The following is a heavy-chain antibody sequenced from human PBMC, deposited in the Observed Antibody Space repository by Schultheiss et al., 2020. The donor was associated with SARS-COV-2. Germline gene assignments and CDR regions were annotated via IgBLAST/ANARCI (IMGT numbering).Heavy chain of an antibody. CDR1: GYTFTGYY. CDR2: INPNSGGT. CDR3: ARGEYSSSWYSVL. V-gene: IGHV1-2*02. J-gene: IGHJ4*02. Sequence: ASVKVSCKASGYTFTGYYMHWVRQAPGQGLEWMGWINPNSGGTNYAQKFQGRVTMTRDTSISTAYMELTRLRSDDTAVYYCARGEYSSSWYSVLWGQGTLVTVSS. D-gene: IGHD6-13*01.